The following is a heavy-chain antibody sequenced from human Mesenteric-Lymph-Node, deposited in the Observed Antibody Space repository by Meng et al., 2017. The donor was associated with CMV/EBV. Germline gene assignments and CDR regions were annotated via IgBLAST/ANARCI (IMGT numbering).Heavy chain of an antibody. D-gene: IGHD3-22*01. J-gene: IGHJ4*02. Sequence: KVSCKGSGYSFNSYWIGWVRQMPGKGLEWMGVISPSDSDTIYSPYFQGQVTLSADKSIRVAYLQWSSLTASDTAVYYCARRSRDYYNSLYYFDYWGQGTLVTVSS. V-gene: IGHV5-51*01. CDR2: ISPSDSDT. CDR1: GYSFNSYW. CDR3: ARRSRDYYNSLYYFDY.